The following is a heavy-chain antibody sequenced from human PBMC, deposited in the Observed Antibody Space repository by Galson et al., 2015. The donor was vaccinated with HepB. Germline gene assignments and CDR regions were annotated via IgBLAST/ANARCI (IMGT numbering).Heavy chain of an antibody. V-gene: IGHV1-18*04. Sequence: SVKVSCKASGYTFTSNGISWVRQAPGQGLEWMGWISTRSGNTNYAQGLQGRVTMTTDTSTGTAYMELRRLRSDDTAIYYCVRDRLHSFDYWGQGTLVTVSS. CDR2: ISTRSGNT. CDR3: VRDRLHSFDY. CDR1: GYTFTSNG. J-gene: IGHJ4*02.